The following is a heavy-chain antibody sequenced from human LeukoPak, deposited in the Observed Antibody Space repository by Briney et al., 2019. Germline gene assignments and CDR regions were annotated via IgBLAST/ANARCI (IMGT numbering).Heavy chain of an antibody. CDR1: GGSISSSSYY. Sequence: SETLSLTCTVSGGSISSSSYYWGWIRQPPGKGLEWIGSIYYSGSTYYNPSLKSRVTISVDTSKNQFSLKLSSVTAADTAVYYCARGFLGDYYGSGSYYVFDYWGQGTLVTVSS. J-gene: IGHJ4*02. D-gene: IGHD3-10*01. CDR3: ARGFLGDYYGSGSYYVFDY. V-gene: IGHV4-39*07. CDR2: IYYSGST.